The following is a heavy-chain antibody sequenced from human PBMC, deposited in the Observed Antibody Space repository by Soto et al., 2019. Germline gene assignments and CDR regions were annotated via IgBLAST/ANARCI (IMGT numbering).Heavy chain of an antibody. J-gene: IGHJ5*02. D-gene: IGHD1-26*01. CDR1: GFSLSTYW. CDR2: IRQDGGET. V-gene: IGHV3-7*03. Sequence: GGSLRLSCAASGFSLSTYWMSWVRQAPGRGLEWVATIRQDGGETHYVDYVKGRFSIPRDNAMNSLYLQVNSLTAEDTAVYYCAKDGWELLRGFDPWGQGTLVTVSS. CDR3: AKDGWELLRGFDP.